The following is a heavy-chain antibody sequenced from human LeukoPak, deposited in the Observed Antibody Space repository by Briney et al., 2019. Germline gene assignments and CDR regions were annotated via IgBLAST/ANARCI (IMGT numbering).Heavy chain of an antibody. CDR2: ISGSGGST. D-gene: IGHD3-10*01. J-gene: IGHJ5*02. V-gene: IGHV3-23*01. CDR3: EKDGGYYYGSAPGDP. CDR1: GFTFSSYA. Sequence: SGGSLRLSCAASGFTFSSYAMSWVRQAPGKGLEWVSAISGSGGSTYYADSVKGRFTISRDNSKNTLYLQMNSLRAEDTAVYYCEKDGGYYYGSAPGDPWGQGTLVTVSS.